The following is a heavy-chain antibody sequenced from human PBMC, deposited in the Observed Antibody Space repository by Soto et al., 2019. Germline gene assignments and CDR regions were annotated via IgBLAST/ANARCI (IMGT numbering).Heavy chain of an antibody. V-gene: IGHV5-51*01. CDR2: IWPGDSDA. CDR3: ARSQGSGYFGI. J-gene: IGHJ4*03. Sequence: ESVKVSCKRCGYTFADYWIGWVGQMPGKGLEWMGIIWPGDSDARYRPSFKGQVTMSVDKSISTAYLQWSSLKASATAIYYCARSQGSGYFGIWGQGTMVTVSS. CDR1: GYTFADYW.